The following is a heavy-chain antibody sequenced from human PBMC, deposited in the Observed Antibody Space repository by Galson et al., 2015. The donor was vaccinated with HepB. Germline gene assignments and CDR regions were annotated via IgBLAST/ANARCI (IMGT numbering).Heavy chain of an antibody. J-gene: IGHJ5*02. CDR2: IDGNGPRT. D-gene: IGHD3-10*01. CDR1: GFTFRNYG. CDR3: VKDVGRDLFGPGA. V-gene: IGHV3-23*01. Sequence: SLRLSCAASGFTFRNYGMSWVRQAPGKGLEWVSGIDGNGPRTDSADSVTGRFIVSRDNSKNTLYLQISGLRVEDTAKYYCVKDVGRDLFGPGAWGQGTLVTVSS.